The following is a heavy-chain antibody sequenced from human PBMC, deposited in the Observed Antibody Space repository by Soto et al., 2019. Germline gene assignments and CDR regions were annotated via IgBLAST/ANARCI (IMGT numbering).Heavy chain of an antibody. CDR1: GYIFTNYA. Sequence: VQLVQSGAEVRKPGASVKVSCKASGYIFTNYAIHWVRQAPGQRLEWMGWINPGNNDTRYLQRFQGRVTITRDTSASTAYMELSSLRSEDTAVYYCAREGISQSSGWPLGLPDYWGQGTLVTVSS. D-gene: IGHD6-19*01. CDR2: INPGNNDT. J-gene: IGHJ4*02. V-gene: IGHV1-3*01. CDR3: AREGISQSSGWPLGLPDY.